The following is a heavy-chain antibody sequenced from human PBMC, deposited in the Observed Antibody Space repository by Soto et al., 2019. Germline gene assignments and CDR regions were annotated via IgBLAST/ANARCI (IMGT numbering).Heavy chain of an antibody. CDR2: ISGSGVST. V-gene: IGHV3-23*01. CDR3: AKDKGILGADY. D-gene: IGHD3-3*01. CDR1: GFTFSSYS. Sequence: GGSLRLSGAASGFTFSSYSMSWVRQAPGKGLEWVSAISGSGVSTYYADSVKGRFTISRDNSKNTLYLQMNSLRAEDTAVYYCAKDKGILGADYWGQRTLVNVS. J-gene: IGHJ4*02.